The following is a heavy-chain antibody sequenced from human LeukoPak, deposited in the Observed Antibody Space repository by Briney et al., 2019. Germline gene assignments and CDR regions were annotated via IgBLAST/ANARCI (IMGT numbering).Heavy chain of an antibody. V-gene: IGHV1-18*01. CDR1: GYTFTSYG. CDR3: ARDQSFYGSGSYPLDY. CDR2: ISDYNGNT. D-gene: IGHD3-10*01. J-gene: IGHJ4*02. Sequence: ASVKVSCKASGYTFTSYGISWVRQAPGQGLEWMGWISDYNGNTNYAQKFQGRVTMTRDTSTRTVQMELRRLRSDDTAVYYCARDQSFYGSGSYPLDYWGQGTLVTVSS.